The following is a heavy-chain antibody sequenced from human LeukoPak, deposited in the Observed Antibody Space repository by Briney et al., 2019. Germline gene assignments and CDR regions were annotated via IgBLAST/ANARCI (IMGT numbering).Heavy chain of an antibody. CDR2: INPNSGGT. J-gene: IGHJ3*02. CDR3: AREGYDILTQANQQGAFDI. CDR1: GYTFTGYY. D-gene: IGHD3-9*01. Sequence: ASVKVSCKASGYTFTGYYMHWVRQAPGQGLEWMGWINPNSGGTNYAQKFQGRVTMTRDTSISTAYMELSRLRSDDTAVYYCAREGYDILTQANQQGAFDIWGQGTMVTVSS. V-gene: IGHV1-2*02.